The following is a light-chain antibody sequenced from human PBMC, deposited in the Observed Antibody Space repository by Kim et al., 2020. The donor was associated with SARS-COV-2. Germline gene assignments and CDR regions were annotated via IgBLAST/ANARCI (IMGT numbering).Light chain of an antibody. CDR2: DAS. V-gene: IGKV3-11*01. CDR3: QQRSNWPLIT. J-gene: IGKJ5*01. CDR1: QSVSSY. Sequence: EIVLTQSPATLSLSPGERATLSCRVSQSVSSYLAWYQQKPGQAPRLLIYDASNRATGIPARFSGSGSGTDITLTISSLEPEDFAVYYCQQRSNWPLITFGQGTRLEIK.